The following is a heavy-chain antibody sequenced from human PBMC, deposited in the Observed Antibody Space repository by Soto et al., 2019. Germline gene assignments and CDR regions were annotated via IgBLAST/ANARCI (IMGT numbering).Heavy chain of an antibody. J-gene: IGHJ4*02. CDR3: ASVYCSSTSCYRWFDY. CDR1: GYTFTGYY. Sequence: ASVKVSCKASGYTFTGYYMHWVRQAPGQGLEWMGWINPNSGGTNYAQKFQGRVTMTRDTSISTAYMELSRLRSDDTAVYYCASVYCSSTSCYRWFDYWGQGTLVTVSS. V-gene: IGHV1-2*02. CDR2: INPNSGGT. D-gene: IGHD2-2*01.